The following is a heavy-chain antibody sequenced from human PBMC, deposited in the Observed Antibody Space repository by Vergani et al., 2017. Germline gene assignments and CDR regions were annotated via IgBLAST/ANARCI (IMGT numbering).Heavy chain of an antibody. CDR1: GGSISSGGYY. Sequence: QLQLQESGPGLVKPSQTLSLTCTVSGGSISSGGYYWSWIRQHPGKGLEWIGYIYYSGSTYYNPSLKSRVTISVDTSKNQFSLKLSSVTAADTAVYYCARCFIVGAIYFDYWGQGTLVTVSS. CDR2: IYYSGST. J-gene: IGHJ4*02. CDR3: ARCFIVGAIYFDY. D-gene: IGHD1-26*01. V-gene: IGHV4-31*03.